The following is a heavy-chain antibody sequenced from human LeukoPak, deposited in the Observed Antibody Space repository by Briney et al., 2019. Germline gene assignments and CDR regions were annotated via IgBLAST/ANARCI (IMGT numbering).Heavy chain of an antibody. CDR1: GYSISSGYY. J-gene: IGHJ5*02. CDR3: ARRTARGGRPRGWFDP. CDR2: IYHSGST. Sequence: SETLSLTCTVSGYSISSGYYWGWIRQPPGKGLEWIGSIYHSGSTYYNPSLKSRVTISVDTSKNQFSLKLSSVTAADTAVYYCARRTARGGRPRGWFDPWGQGTLVTVSS. D-gene: IGHD2-8*02. V-gene: IGHV4-38-2*02.